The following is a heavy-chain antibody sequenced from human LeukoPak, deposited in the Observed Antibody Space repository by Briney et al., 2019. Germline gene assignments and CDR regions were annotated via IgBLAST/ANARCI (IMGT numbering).Heavy chain of an antibody. V-gene: IGHV3-15*01. CDR1: GFTFSSYW. D-gene: IGHD2-21*01. CDR2: IKNNGGTK. Sequence: PGGSLTLSCAASGFTFSSYWMSWVRQPPGKGLEWVGRIKNNGGTKDYAAPVKGRSTISRDDSKITLYLQMDSLRTEDTAVYYCTADSPVSVAHCFDYWGQRTLVTV. CDR3: TADSPVSVAHCFDY. J-gene: IGHJ4*02.